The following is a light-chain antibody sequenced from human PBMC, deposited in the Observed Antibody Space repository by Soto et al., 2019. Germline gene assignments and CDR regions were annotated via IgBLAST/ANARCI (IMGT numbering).Light chain of an antibody. CDR2: DAS. CDR3: QQRNYWPIT. Sequence: EIVLTQSPGTLSLSPGERATLSCRASQSVSNNYLAWYQQKPGQAPRLLIYDASNRATGIPARFSGSGSGTDFTLTIISLEPEDFAVYYCQQRNYWPITFGQGTRLEIK. J-gene: IGKJ5*01. CDR1: QSVSNNY. V-gene: IGKV3D-20*02.